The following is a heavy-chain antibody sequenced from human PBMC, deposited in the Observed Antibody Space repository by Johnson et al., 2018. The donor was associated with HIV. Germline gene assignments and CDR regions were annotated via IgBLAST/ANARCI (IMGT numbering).Heavy chain of an antibody. CDR2: IYSGGST. CDR1: GFTVSSNY. Sequence: VQLVESGGGEVQPGRSLRLSCAASGFTVSSNYMSWVRQAPGKGLEWVSVIYSGGSTYYADSVKGRFTISRDNSKNTLYLQMNSLRAEDTAVYYCARSLGVGAFDIWGQGTMVTVSS. D-gene: IGHD3-10*01. J-gene: IGHJ3*02. V-gene: IGHV3-66*01. CDR3: ARSLGVGAFDI.